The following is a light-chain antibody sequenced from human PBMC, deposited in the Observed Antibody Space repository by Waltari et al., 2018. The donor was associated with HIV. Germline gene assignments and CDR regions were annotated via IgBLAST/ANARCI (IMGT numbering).Light chain of an antibody. J-gene: IGLJ1*01. CDR3: AAWDGTLRAHYV. CDR1: SSNIGAGYD. CDR2: GNS. V-gene: IGLV1-40*01. Sequence: QSVLTQPPSVSGAPGQRVTISCTGSSSNIGAGYDVHWYQQLPGTAPKLLIYGNSNRPSWVPDRFSGSKSGTSASLAITGLQAEDEADYYCAAWDGTLRAHYVFGTGTKVTVL.